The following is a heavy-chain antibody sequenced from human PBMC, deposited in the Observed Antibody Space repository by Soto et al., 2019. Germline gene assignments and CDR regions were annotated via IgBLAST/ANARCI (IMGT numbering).Heavy chain of an antibody. V-gene: IGHV4-34*01. CDR1: GGSFRGYY. Sequence: QVQLQQWGAGPLRPLETLSLTCGVSGGSFRGYYWAWIRQSPGKGLERIGEINDRGSINYNPSLKSRVSISVDTSKNQYSLNVRSVTAADTAVYFCARESHDILTGPPWVWYFDLWGRGTLVTVSS. J-gene: IGHJ2*01. D-gene: IGHD3-9*01. CDR3: ARESHDILTGPPWVWYFDL. CDR2: INDRGSI.